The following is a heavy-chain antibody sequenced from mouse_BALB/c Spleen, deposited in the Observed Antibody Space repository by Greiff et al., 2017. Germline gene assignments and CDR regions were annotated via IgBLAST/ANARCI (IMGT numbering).Heavy chain of an antibody. CDR2: ILPGSGST. CDR3: ARFHYDYLLGY. V-gene: IGHV1-9*01. CDR1: GYTFSSYW. Sequence: VKLQESGAELMKPGASVKISCKATGYTFSSYWIEWVKQRPGHGLEWIGEILPGSGSTNYNEKFKGKATFTADTSSNTAYMQLSSLTSEDSAVYYCARFHYDYLLGYWGQGTSVTVSS. D-gene: IGHD2-4*01. J-gene: IGHJ4*01.